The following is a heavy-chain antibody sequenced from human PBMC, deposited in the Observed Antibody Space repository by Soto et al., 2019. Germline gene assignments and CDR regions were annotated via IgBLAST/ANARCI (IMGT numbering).Heavy chain of an antibody. Sequence: ASVKVSCKASGYTFTGYYMHWVRQAPGQGLEWMGWIVVGSGNTNYAQKFQERVTITRDMSTSTAYMELSSLRSEDTAVYYCAAVDSAARRSYYYYYMDVWGKGTTVTVSS. CDR1: GYTFTGYY. V-gene: IGHV1-58*02. D-gene: IGHD6-6*01. CDR2: IVVGSGNT. CDR3: AAVDSAARRSYYYYYMDV. J-gene: IGHJ6*03.